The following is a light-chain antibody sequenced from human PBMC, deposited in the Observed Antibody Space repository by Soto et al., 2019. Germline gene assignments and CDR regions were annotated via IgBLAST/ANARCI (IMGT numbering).Light chain of an antibody. V-gene: IGKV3-11*01. CDR1: QFLSSY. Sequence: GLKRSPAPLAVSAGGSGTLSCRASQFLSSYLAWYQQKPGQPPRLLIYDTSNRAAGIPARFSGSRSGTDFTLTISSLEPEDFAVYFCHQRNKFGQGTRLEIK. CDR3: HQRNK. CDR2: DTS. J-gene: IGKJ5*01.